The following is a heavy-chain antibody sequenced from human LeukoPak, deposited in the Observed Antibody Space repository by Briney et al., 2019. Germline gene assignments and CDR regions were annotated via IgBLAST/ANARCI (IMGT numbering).Heavy chain of an antibody. Sequence: SVKVSCKASGGTFSSYAISWVRQAPGQGLEWMGGIIPIFGTANYAQKFQGRVTITADESTSTAYMELSSLRSEDTAVYYCARAAVREYCSSTSCPYEQFDYWGQGTLVTVSS. V-gene: IGHV1-69*13. CDR2: IIPIFGTA. D-gene: IGHD2-2*01. CDR3: ARAAVREYCSSTSCPYEQFDY. CDR1: GGTFSSYA. J-gene: IGHJ4*02.